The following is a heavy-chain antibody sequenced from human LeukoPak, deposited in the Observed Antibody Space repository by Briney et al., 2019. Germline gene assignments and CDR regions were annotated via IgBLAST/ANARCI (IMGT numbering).Heavy chain of an antibody. CDR1: GFTFSDYA. D-gene: IGHD1-14*01. J-gene: IGHJ4*02. CDR2: IRSKAYGGTT. V-gene: IGHV3-49*04. Sequence: GGSLRLSCTTSGFTFSDYAMSWVRQTPGKGLEWVGFIRSKAYGGTTEYAASVEGRFTISRDDSKSIAYLQMNSLKTEDTAFYYCTNGLTMNPFDYWGQGTLVTVSS. CDR3: TNGLTMNPFDY.